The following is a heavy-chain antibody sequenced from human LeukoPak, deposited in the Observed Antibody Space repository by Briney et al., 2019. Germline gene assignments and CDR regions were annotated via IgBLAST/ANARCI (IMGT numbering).Heavy chain of an antibody. Sequence: GGSLRLSCAASGVTFSSYGMHWVRQAPGKGLEWVAVISYDGSNKYYADSVKGRFTISRDSSKNTLYLQMNSLRAEDTAVYYCAKTWGYDSSGYWLNAFDIWGQGTMVTVSS. V-gene: IGHV3-30*18. CDR3: AKTWGYDSSGYWLNAFDI. CDR1: GVTFSSYG. D-gene: IGHD3-22*01. J-gene: IGHJ3*02. CDR2: ISYDGSNK.